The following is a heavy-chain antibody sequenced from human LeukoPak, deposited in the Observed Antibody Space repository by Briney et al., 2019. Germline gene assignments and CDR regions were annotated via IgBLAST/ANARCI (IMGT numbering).Heavy chain of an antibody. CDR1: GGSISSYY. CDR3: AWATVTGFHFDY. J-gene: IGHJ4*02. V-gene: IGHV4-4*07. CDR2: IYTSGST. D-gene: IGHD4-17*01. Sequence: SETLSLTCTVSGGSISSYYWSWIRQPAGKGLEWIGRIYTSGSTKYNPSLKSRVTMSVDTSKNQFSLKLSSVTAADTAVYYCAWATVTGFHFDYWGQGTLVTVSS.